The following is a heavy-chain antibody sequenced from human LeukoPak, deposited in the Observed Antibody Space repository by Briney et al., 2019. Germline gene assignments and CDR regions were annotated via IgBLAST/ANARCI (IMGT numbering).Heavy chain of an antibody. CDR1: GFTFSDYY. Sequence: GGSLRLSCAASGFTFSDYYMSWIRQAPGKGLEWVSYISSSGSTIYYADSVKGRFTISRDNAKNSLYLQMNSLKTEDTAVYYCTTDYYYDSEDAFDIWGQGTMVTVSS. D-gene: IGHD3-22*01. CDR2: ISSSGSTI. CDR3: TTDYYYDSEDAFDI. V-gene: IGHV3-11*01. J-gene: IGHJ3*02.